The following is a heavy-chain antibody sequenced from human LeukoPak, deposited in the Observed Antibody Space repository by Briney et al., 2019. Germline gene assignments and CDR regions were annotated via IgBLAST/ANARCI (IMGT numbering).Heavy chain of an antibody. CDR3: ARGGSYWSLIGAFDI. CDR2: ISPNGQNI. Sequence: PGGSLRLSCAAAGFTFSDRYMSWIREAPGKGMEWVAYISPNGQNIHYADSVKGRSTISRDNAKNSLFLQVNSLRAEDTAVYYCARGGSYWSLIGAFDIWGQGTMVTVSS. V-gene: IGHV3-11*01. CDR1: GFTFSDRY. D-gene: IGHD1-26*01. J-gene: IGHJ3*02.